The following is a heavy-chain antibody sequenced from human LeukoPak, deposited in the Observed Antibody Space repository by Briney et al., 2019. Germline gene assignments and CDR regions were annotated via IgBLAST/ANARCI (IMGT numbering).Heavy chain of an antibody. CDR2: IYYSGST. D-gene: IGHD3-22*01. J-gene: IGHJ3*02. V-gene: IGHV4-39*07. CDR3: ARVGTYYDSSGYPTTYDAFDI. CDR1: GGSISSSSYY. Sequence: SETLSLTCTVPGGSISSSSYYWGWIRQPPGKGLEWIGSIYYSGSTYYNPSLKSRVTISVDTSKNQFSLKLSSVTAADTAVYYCARVGTYYDSSGYPTTYDAFDIWGQGTMVTVSS.